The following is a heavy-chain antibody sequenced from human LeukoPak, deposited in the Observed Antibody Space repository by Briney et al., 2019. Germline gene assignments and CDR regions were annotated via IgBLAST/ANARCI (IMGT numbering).Heavy chain of an antibody. D-gene: IGHD5-18*01. J-gene: IGHJ4*02. V-gene: IGHV4-38-2*02. Sequence: LRLSCTASGFTFSSYEMNWVRQAPGKGLEWIGSVYQSGTTYYNPSLKSRVTTSVDMSKNQFSLRLRPVTAADTAVYYCARIFIRNGYSSYFDCWGQGTLVTVSS. CDR3: ARIFIRNGYSSYFDC. CDR1: GFTFSSYE. CDR2: VYQSGTT.